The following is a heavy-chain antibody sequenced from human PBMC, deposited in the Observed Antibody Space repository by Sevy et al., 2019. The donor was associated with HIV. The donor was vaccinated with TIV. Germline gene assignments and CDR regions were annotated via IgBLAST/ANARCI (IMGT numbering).Heavy chain of an antibody. V-gene: IGHV3-21*01. D-gene: IGHD3-22*01. CDR1: GFTFRSYS. Sequence: VGSLRLSCAASGFTFRSYSMNWVRQAPGKELEWVSSISSSTYIYYADSVKGRFTISRDNAKNSLYLQMNSLRAEDTAVYYCARESYYDSTGYFDYWGQGTLVTVSS. CDR2: ISSSTYI. J-gene: IGHJ4*02. CDR3: ARESYYDSTGYFDY.